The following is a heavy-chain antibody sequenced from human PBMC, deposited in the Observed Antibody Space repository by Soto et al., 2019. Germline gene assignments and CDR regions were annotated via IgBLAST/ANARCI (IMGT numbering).Heavy chain of an antibody. D-gene: IGHD3-16*01. CDR1: GGSISSRGYY. CDR3: ARGGDYSDSGLYLLDV. Sequence: PMSLTCTVAGGSISSRGYYGSWKLLHPRKGLEWLAYMFHSGIPHYHASVKSRAAMSLDTSKNQAPLKVTSVTAAETAVYYCARGGDYSDSGLYLLDVWGQGTTVPVPS. J-gene: IGHJ6*02. CDR2: MFHSGIP. V-gene: IGHV4-31*03.